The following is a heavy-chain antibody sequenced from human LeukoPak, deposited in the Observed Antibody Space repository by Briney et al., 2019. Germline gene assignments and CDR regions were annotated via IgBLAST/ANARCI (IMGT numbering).Heavy chain of an antibody. CDR2: ISGSGGST. D-gene: IGHD2-2*01. J-gene: IGHJ4*02. CDR3: AKDPGYQVVYCFDY. CDR1: GFTFSSYS. Sequence: GGSLRLSCAASGFTFSSYSMSWVRQAPGKGLEWVSGISGSGGSTDYADSVRGRFTISRDNSKNTLYLQMNSLRVEDTAVYYCAKDPGYQVVYCFDYWGQGTLVTVSS. V-gene: IGHV3-23*01.